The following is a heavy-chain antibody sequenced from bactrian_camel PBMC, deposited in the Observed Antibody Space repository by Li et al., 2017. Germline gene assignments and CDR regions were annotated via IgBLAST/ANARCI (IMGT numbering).Heavy chain of an antibody. J-gene: IGHJ4*01. Sequence: HVQLVESGGGLVQPGGSLRLSCAASGFSFSNFYVGWVRQAPGKGLEWVSSINSDGTNTYYVDSVKGRFTISRDNAKNTVYLQMSTLKPEDTAVYYCAAVPRYYCTDTFAPGRVRYWGQGTQVTVS. V-gene: IGHV3-2*01. CDR2: INSDGTNT. D-gene: IGHD3*01. CDR1: GFSFSNFY. CDR3: AAVPRYYCTDTFAPGRVRY.